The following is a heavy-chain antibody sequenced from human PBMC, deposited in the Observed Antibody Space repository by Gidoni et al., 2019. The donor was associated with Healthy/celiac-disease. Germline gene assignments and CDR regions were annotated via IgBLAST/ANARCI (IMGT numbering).Heavy chain of an antibody. J-gene: IGHJ3*02. CDR2: IYHSGST. CDR3: ARSPTGYSSSWYGGGAFDI. CDR1: GGSISSSNW. Sequence: QVQLQVSGPGLVKPSGTLSLTCAVSGGSISSSNWWSWVRQPPGKGLEWIGEIYHSGSTNYNPSLKSRVTISVDKSKNQFSLKLSSVTAADTAVYYCARSPTGYSSSWYGGGAFDIWGQGTMVTVSS. V-gene: IGHV4-4*02. D-gene: IGHD6-13*01.